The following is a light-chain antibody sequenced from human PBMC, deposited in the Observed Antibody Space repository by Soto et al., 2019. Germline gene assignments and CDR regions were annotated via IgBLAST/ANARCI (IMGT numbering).Light chain of an antibody. J-gene: IGLJ1*01. CDR3: NSYTSASTYV. Sequence: QSVLTQPPSVSGAPGQRVTISCTGSSSNIGANYDVHWYQQLPGTAPKLMIYNVYSRPSGVSSRFSGSKSGNTASLTISWLQAEDEADYYCNSYTSASTYVFGTGTKVTVL. CDR2: NVY. CDR1: SSNIGANYD. V-gene: IGLV1-40*01.